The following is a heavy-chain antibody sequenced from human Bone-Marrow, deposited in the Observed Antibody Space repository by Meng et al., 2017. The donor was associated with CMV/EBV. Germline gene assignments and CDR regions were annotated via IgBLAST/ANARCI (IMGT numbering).Heavy chain of an antibody. D-gene: IGHD3-22*01. CDR2: VHRSGST. V-gene: IGHV4-4*02. Sequence: QVQLQESGPGLVKPSGTLSLTCAVSGDSISRDVWWSWVRQPPGKGLEWIGEVHRSGSTNYNPSLGSRVTILVDKSKNHFSLNVRSVTAADTAVYYCARRDYYDSTKYFPLWGQGTLVTISS. J-gene: IGHJ4*02. CDR3: ARRDYYDSTKYFPL. CDR1: GDSISRDVW.